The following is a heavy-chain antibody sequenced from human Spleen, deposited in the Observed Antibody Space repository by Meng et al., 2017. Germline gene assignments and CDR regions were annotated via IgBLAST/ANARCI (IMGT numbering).Heavy chain of an antibody. D-gene: IGHD1-1*01. J-gene: IGHJ3*02. CDR2: IYHNGDT. V-gene: IGHV4-59*01. CDR1: DDSISSYY. Sequence: GSLRLSCTVSDDSISSYYWNWIRQPPGKGLEWIGFIYHNGDTNYNPSLKSRVTISVDTSKNQFSLKLSSVTAADTAVYYCAREVLKTGTRRFDIWGQGTMVTVSS. CDR3: AREVLKTGTRRFDI.